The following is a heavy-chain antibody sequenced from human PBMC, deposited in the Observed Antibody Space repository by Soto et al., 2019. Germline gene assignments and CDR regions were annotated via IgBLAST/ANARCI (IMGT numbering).Heavy chain of an antibody. V-gene: IGHV3-11*06. CDR1: GFTFIDYY. CDR2: ISSSSSYT. J-gene: IGHJ4*02. CDR3: ARDLTMIGGTHGVY. Sequence: XASLLLSCAASGFTFIDYYMSWIRQAPGKGLEWVSYISSSSSYTNYADSVKGRFTISRDNAKNSLYLQMNSLRAEDTAVYYCARDLTMIGGTHGVYWGQGTLVTVS. D-gene: IGHD3-22*01.